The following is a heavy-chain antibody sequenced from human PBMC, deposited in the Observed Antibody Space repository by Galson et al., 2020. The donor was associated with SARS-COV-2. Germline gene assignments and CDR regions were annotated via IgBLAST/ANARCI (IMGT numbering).Heavy chain of an antibody. J-gene: IGHJ3*02. Sequence: ASVKVSCKASGYTFTTYAMNWVRQAPGQGLEWMGWINTNTGNPTYAQGFTGRFVFSLDTSVSTAYLQISSLKAEDTVVYYCTRGELFAFDIWGQGTMVTVSS. CDR2: INTNTGNP. CDR3: TRGELFAFDI. V-gene: IGHV7-4-1*02. D-gene: IGHD1-7*01. CDR1: GYTFTTYA.